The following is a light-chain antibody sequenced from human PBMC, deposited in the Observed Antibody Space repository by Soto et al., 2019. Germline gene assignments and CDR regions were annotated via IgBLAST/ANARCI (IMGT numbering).Light chain of an antibody. J-gene: IGKJ2*01. CDR2: GSS. Sequence: EVVLTQSPGTLSLSPGEGATLSCRASKSVSNNYLAWYQQKPGQSPKLLIFGSSDRATGIPDRFSGSGSGTDFTLTISSREPEDFAVYYCQQYGSSPPYTFGQGTKLEIK. CDR3: QQYGSSPPYT. CDR1: KSVSNNY. V-gene: IGKV3-20*01.